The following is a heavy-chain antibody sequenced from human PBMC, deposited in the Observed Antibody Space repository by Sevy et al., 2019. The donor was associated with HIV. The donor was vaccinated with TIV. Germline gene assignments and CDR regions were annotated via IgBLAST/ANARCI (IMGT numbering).Heavy chain of an antibody. Sequence: SETLSLTCAVSGYSISSGYYWGWIRQPPGKGLEWIGSIYHSGSTYYSPSLKSRVTISVDTSKNQFSLKLSSVTAADTAVYYCARVGIVVVIPYWYFDLWGRGTLVTVSS. D-gene: IGHD3-22*01. J-gene: IGHJ2*01. CDR3: ARVGIVVVIPYWYFDL. V-gene: IGHV4-38-2*01. CDR1: GYSISSGYY. CDR2: IYHSGST.